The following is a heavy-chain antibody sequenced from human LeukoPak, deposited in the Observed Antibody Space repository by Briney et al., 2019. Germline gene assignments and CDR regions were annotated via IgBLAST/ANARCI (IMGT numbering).Heavy chain of an antibody. D-gene: IGHD5-24*01. CDR3: ARSQVKEGDGYNSRNPVDY. V-gene: IGHV4-34*01. J-gene: IGHJ4*02. Sequence: TSETLSLTCAVYGGSFSGYYWSWIRQPPGKGLEWIGEINHSGSTNYNPSLKSRVTISVDTSKNQLSLKLSSVTAADTAVYYCARSQVKEGDGYNSRNPVDYWGQGTLVTVSS. CDR1: GGSFSGYY. CDR2: INHSGST.